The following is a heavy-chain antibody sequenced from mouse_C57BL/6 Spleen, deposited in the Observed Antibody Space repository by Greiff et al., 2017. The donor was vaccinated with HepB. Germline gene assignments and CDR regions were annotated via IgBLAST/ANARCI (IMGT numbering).Heavy chain of an antibody. Sequence: VMLVESGPELVKPGASVKISCKASGYAFSSSWMNWVKQRPGKGLEWIGRIYPGDGDTNYNGKFKGKATLTADKSSSTAYMQLSSLTSEDSAVYFCARVDGTNYFDYWGQGTTLTVSS. D-gene: IGHD4-1*01. CDR1: GYAFSSSW. CDR2: IYPGDGDT. V-gene: IGHV1-82*01. CDR3: ARVDGTNYFDY. J-gene: IGHJ2*01.